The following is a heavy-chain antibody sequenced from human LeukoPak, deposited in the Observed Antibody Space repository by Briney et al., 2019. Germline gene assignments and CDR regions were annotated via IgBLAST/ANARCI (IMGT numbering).Heavy chain of an antibody. CDR2: NDPNGGGT. J-gene: IGHJ3*01. Sequence: ASVKVSCKVSGYTFTGYYMHWVRQAPGQGLEWMGWNDPNGGGTHYAQKFQGRVTMARDTSISTSYMELTELRSDDTAVYYCAHGGGSYGDVWGQGTVVTVYS. CDR1: GYTFTGYY. CDR3: AHGGGSYGDV. D-gene: IGHD1-26*01. V-gene: IGHV1-2*02.